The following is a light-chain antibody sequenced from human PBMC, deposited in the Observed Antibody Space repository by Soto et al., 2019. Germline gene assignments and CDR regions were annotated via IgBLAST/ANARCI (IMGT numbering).Light chain of an antibody. CDR2: DAS. CDR3: QQYGSSGT. J-gene: IGKJ1*01. V-gene: IGKV3-20*01. Sequence: EIVLAHSPATLSLSLGERATLSFRASHSIGSYLAWYQHKLGQPPRLLIYDASNRATGIPDGFSGSGSGTDFTLTISRLEPEDFAVYYCQQYGSSGTFGQGTKVDIK. CDR1: HSIGSY.